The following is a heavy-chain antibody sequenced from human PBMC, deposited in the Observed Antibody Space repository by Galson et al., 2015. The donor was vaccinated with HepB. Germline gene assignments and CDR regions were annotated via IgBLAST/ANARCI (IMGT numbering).Heavy chain of an antibody. V-gene: IGHV3-7*01. CDR3: ARSGYSGYDWEYGMDV. CDR2: IKQDGSEK. D-gene: IGHD5-12*01. Sequence: SLRLSCAASGFTFSSYWMSWVRQAPGKGLEWVANIKQDGSEKYYVDSVKGRFTISRDNAKNSLYLQMNSLRAEDTAVYYCARSGYSGYDWEYGMDVWGQGTTVTVSS. CDR1: GFTFSSYW. J-gene: IGHJ6*02.